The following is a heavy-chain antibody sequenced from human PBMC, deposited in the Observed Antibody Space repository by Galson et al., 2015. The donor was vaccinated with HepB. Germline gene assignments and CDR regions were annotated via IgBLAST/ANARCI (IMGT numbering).Heavy chain of an antibody. D-gene: IGHD3-16*02. CDR3: ACGLSFGGVIGSMDV. V-gene: IGHV3-48*04. CDR1: GFSLSNCY. Sequence: SLRLSCAVSGFSLSNCYMNWVRQAPGKGLEWVSYISTTSSNIYQADSVKGRFIISRDNAKNSLYLQMNSLRVEDTAVYYCACGLSFGGVIGSMDVWGQGTTVTVSS. J-gene: IGHJ6*02. CDR2: ISTTSSNI.